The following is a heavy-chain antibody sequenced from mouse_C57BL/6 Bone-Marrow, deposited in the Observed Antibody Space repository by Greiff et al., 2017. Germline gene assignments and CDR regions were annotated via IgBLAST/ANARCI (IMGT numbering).Heavy chain of an antibody. D-gene: IGHD1-1*01. V-gene: IGHV1-50*01. CDR2: IDPSDSYT. J-gene: IGHJ1*03. CDR1: GYTFTSYW. CDR3: ARDYYGSSSYWYFDV. Sequence: QVQLQQPGAELVKPGASVKLSCKASGYTFTSYWMQWVKQRPGQGLEWIGEIDPSDSYTNYNQKFKGQATLTVDTSSSTAYMQLSSLTSEDSAVYYCARDYYGSSSYWYFDVWGTGTTVTVSS.